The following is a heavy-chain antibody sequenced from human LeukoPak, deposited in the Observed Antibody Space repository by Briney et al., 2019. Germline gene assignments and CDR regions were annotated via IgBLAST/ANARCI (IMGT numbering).Heavy chain of an antibody. Sequence: TGGSLRLSCVASGFTFGTYWMHWVRHAPGKGLLWVSRINSDGRTTNYADSVRGRFTISRDNARNTLYLQMNSLRDDDTAVYYCVTAGNYRFDNWGQGTLVTVSS. J-gene: IGHJ4*02. V-gene: IGHV3-74*01. CDR2: INSDGRTT. CDR1: GFTFGTYW. CDR3: VTAGNYRFDN. D-gene: IGHD5-24*01.